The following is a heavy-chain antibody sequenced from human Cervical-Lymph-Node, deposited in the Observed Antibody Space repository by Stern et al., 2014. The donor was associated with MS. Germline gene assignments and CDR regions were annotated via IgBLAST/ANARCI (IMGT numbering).Heavy chain of an antibody. CDR3: AHSWDYGGNVRS. D-gene: IGHD4-23*01. V-gene: IGHV2-5*02. Sequence: QITLKESGPTLVKPTQTLTLTCTFSGFSLSTRGVGVGWLLQPPGQALEWLALIYWDDDKRYSPSLKSRLTITKDTSKNQVVLTMTNRDPVDTATYYCAHSWDYGGNVRSWGQGTLVTVSS. J-gene: IGHJ4*02. CDR2: IYWDDDK. CDR1: GFSLSTRGVG.